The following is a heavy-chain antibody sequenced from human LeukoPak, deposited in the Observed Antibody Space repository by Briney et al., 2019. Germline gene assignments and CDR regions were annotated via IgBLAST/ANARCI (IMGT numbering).Heavy chain of an antibody. CDR1: GGSFSGYY. CDR3: ARGYYDFWSGHPYNWFDP. D-gene: IGHD3-3*01. V-gene: IGHV4-34*01. Sequence: SETLSLTCAVYGGSFSGYYWSWIRQPPGKGLEWIGEINHSGSTNYNPSLKSRVTISVDTSKNQFSLKLSSVTAADTAVYYCARGYYDFWSGHPYNWFDPWGQGTLVTVSS. J-gene: IGHJ5*02. CDR2: INHSGST.